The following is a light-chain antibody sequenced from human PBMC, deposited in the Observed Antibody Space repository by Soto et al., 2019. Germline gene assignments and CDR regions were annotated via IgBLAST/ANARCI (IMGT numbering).Light chain of an antibody. V-gene: IGKV3-20*01. J-gene: IGKJ5*01. CDR1: QSVSSSY. CDR2: GAS. Sequence: EIVLTQSPGTLSLSPLGIATLCFMASQSVSSSYLAWYQQKPGQAPRLLIYGASSRATGIPDRFSGSGSGTDFTLTISRLEPEDFAVYYCQQYGSSSITFGQGTQLEIK. CDR3: QQYGSSSIT.